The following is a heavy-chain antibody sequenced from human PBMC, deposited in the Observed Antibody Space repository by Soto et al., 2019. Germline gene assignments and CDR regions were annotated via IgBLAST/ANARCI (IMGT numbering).Heavy chain of an antibody. V-gene: IGHV3-23*01. CDR3: AKRYYYDNSGLWDS. CDR1: GFTFSRFD. D-gene: IGHD3-22*01. Sequence: EVQLLESGGDLIQPGGSLRLSCAASGFTFSRFDMSWVRQAPGKGLQWVSTITSGGDTTYYTDSVKGRFTISRDNSKNTLYLQMNSLRAEDTALYYCAKRYYYDNSGLWDSWGQGTLVTVSS. CDR2: ITSGGDTT. J-gene: IGHJ4*02.